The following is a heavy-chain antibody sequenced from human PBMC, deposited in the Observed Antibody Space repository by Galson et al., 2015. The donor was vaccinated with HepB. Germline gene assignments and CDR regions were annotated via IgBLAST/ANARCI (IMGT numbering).Heavy chain of an antibody. CDR1: GYSFTSYW. J-gene: IGHJ6*02. D-gene: IGHD2-2*01. CDR2: IYPGDSDT. V-gene: IGHV5-51*01. CDR3: ARHSYSPIFCSSTSCHPLYGMDV. Sequence: QSGAEVKKPGESLKISCKGSGYSFTSYWIGWVRQMPGKGLEWMGIIYPGDSDTRYSPSFQGQVTISADKSISTAYLQWSSLKASDTAMYYCARHSYSPIFCSSTSCHPLYGMDVWGQGTTVTVSS.